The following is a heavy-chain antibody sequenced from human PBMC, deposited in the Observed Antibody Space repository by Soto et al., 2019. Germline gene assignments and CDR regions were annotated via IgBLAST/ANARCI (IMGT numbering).Heavy chain of an antibody. CDR1: GFTFNSYG. CDR3: AKDPRSAVEMSVYGMDV. J-gene: IGHJ6*02. V-gene: IGHV3-23*01. D-gene: IGHD3-3*01. CDR2: ISGSSDNT. Sequence: PGGSLRHSCTVSGFTFNSYGMSWIRQAPGEGLEWVSAISGSSDNTYYVDSVKGRFTVSRDNSKNTLYLQMNSLRAEDTAVYYCAKDPRSAVEMSVYGMDVWGQGTTVTVSS.